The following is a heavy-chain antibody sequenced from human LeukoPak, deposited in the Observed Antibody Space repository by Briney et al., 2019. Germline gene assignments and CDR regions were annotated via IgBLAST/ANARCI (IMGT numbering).Heavy chain of an antibody. CDR2: IYYSGST. CDR3: ASDHRDYDY. CDR1: GGSISSYY. V-gene: IGHV4-59*12. J-gene: IGHJ4*02. D-gene: IGHD3-16*01. Sequence: SETLSLTCTVSGGSISSYYWSWIRQPPGKGLEWIGYIYYSGSTNYNPSLKSRVTISVDTSKNQFSLKLSSVTAADTAVYYCASDHRDYDYWGQGTLVTVSS.